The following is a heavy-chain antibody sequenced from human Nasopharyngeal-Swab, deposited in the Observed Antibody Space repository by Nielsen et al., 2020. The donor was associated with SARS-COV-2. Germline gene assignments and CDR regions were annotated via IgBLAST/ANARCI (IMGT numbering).Heavy chain of an antibody. D-gene: IGHD3-16*01. CDR3: GRDLGGRFST. Sequence: GSLRLSCVASGFTFSSYWMHWVRQVPGKGLVWVSRIDEHGSTINHADSVEGRFTISRDNAKNTLFLQMNSLRAEDTAVYYCGRDLGGRFSTWGQGTLVTVSS. CDR1: GFTFSSYW. J-gene: IGHJ5*02. CDR2: IDEHGSTI. V-gene: IGHV3-74*01.